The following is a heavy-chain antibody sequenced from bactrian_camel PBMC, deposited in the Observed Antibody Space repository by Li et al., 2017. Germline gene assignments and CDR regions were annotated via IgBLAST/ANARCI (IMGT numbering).Heavy chain of an antibody. Sequence: HVQLVESGGGSVQAGGSLRLSCAASGYTYNRNCMAWFRQAPGKEREGVARFATGSGNTYYAVSVKGRFTISQDNAKNTVYLQMNSLKPEDTAMYYCAADWGRCYVIGKVDLGRIDHWGLGTQVTVS. CDR2: FATGSGNT. CDR3: AADWGRCYVIGKVDLGRIDH. CDR1: GYTYNRNC. J-gene: IGHJ4*01. V-gene: IGHV3S1*01. D-gene: IGHD1*01.